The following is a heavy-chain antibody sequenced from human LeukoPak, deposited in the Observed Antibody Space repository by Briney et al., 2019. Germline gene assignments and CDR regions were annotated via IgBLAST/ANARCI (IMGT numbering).Heavy chain of an antibody. CDR1: GFTVSDNY. J-gene: IGHJ4*02. Sequence: GGSLRLSCAASGFTVSDNYMSRVRQAPGKGLEWVSIIYSGGNTYYADSVKGRFTVSRDNSKNTLYLQMNSLRAEDTAVYYCARVIVGTTTRLGYFDYWGQGTLVTVSS. CDR3: ARVIVGTTTRLGYFDY. V-gene: IGHV3-66*01. CDR2: IYSGGNT. D-gene: IGHD1-26*01.